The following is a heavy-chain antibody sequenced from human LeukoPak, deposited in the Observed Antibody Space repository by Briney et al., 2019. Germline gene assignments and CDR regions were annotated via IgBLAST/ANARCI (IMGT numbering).Heavy chain of an antibody. CDR2: ISSSSSYI. V-gene: IGHV3-21*04. CDR1: GFTFSSYS. Sequence: GGSLRLSCAASGFTFSSYSMNWVRQAPGKGLEWVSSISSSSSYIYYADSVKGRFTISRDNAKNSLYLQMNSLRAEDTAVYYCARDGLRPCTSTNCYPGEDAFDIWGQGTVVTVSS. CDR3: ARDGLRPCTSTNCYPGEDAFDI. J-gene: IGHJ3*02. D-gene: IGHD2-2*01.